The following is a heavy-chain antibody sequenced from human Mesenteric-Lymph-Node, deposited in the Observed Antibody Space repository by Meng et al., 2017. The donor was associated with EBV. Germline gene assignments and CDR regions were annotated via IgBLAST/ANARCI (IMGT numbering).Heavy chain of an antibody. V-gene: IGHV4-59*11. CDR1: SGSISSHY. CDR2: IDYSGTT. Sequence: QGRRGGSGPVLVKPSATLSSTCSCFSGSISSHYWSWIRQSAGKGLEWIGQIDYSGTTKYNLSLKSRVTLSVDTSKNQLSLRLTSVTAADTAIYYCARDHSSGYGFWSTYSVFDPWGQGTLVTVSS. J-gene: IGHJ5*02. CDR3: ARDHSSGYGFWSTYSVFDP. D-gene: IGHD3-3*01.